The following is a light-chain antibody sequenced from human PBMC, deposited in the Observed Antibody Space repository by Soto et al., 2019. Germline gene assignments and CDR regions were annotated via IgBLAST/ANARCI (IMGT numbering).Light chain of an antibody. Sequence: DIVMTQSPLSLPVTPGEPASISCRSSQSLLHSNGYNYLDWYLQKPGQSPQLLIYLGSNRASGVPDRFSGSGSGTDFTLKISRVEAEDVGVYYCMQALHTPFTFGGVTKVEIK. CDR1: QSLLHSNGYNY. CDR2: LGS. V-gene: IGKV2-28*01. J-gene: IGKJ4*01. CDR3: MQALHTPFT.